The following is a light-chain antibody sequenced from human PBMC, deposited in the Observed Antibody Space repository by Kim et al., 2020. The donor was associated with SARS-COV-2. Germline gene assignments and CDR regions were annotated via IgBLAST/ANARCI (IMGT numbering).Light chain of an antibody. CDR1: KLGDKY. Sequence: GSPGQTASVNCSGDKLGDKYACWYQQKPGQSPVLVIYQDSKRPSGIPERFSGSNSGNTATLTISGTQAMDEADYYCQAWDSSTAVFGGGTQLTVL. CDR3: QAWDSSTAV. V-gene: IGLV3-1*01. J-gene: IGLJ3*02. CDR2: QDS.